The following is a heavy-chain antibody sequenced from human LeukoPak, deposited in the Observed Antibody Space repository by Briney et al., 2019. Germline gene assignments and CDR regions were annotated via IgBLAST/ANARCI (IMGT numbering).Heavy chain of an antibody. Sequence: SETLSLTCTVSGGSISSYYWSWIRQPPGKGLEWIGSIYYSGSTYYNPSLKSRVTISVDTSKNQFSLKLSSVTAADTAVYYCARVPGRITMVRGVYDYWGQGTLVTVSS. CDR1: GGSISSYY. J-gene: IGHJ4*02. CDR3: ARVPGRITMVRGVYDY. CDR2: IYYSGST. D-gene: IGHD3-10*01. V-gene: IGHV4-39*07.